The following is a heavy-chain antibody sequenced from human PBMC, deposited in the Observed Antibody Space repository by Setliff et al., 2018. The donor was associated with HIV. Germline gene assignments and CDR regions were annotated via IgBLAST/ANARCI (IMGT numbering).Heavy chain of an antibody. Sequence: GESPKISCVVSGGSEFTFSDVWMSWVRQAPGKGLEWIGHIQRNADGGTTLYGAPVKGRFTISRDDLRSTLFLQMNALETEDTAMYYCVGAFLGFWGQGTLVTVSS. CDR1: GGSEFTFSDVW. J-gene: IGHJ4*02. V-gene: IGHV3-15*01. D-gene: IGHD3-10*01. CDR3: VGAFLGF. CDR2: IQRNADGGTT.